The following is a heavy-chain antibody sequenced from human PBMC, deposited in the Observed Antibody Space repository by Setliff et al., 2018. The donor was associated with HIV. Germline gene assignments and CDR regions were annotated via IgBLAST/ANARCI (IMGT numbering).Heavy chain of an antibody. Sequence: PSETLSLTCTVSGGSISSHYWSWIRQPPGKGLEWIGYIYYSGSTNYNSSLRSRVIISVDTSKNLFSLKMRSVTAADTAVYYCARARVRPSPQYYFDYWGQGALVTV. CDR2: IYYSGST. CDR1: GGSISSHY. CDR3: ARARVRPSPQYYFDY. V-gene: IGHV4-59*11. J-gene: IGHJ4*02.